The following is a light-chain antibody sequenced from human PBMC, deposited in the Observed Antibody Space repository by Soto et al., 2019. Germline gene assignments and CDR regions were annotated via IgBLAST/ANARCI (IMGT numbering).Light chain of an antibody. CDR2: GAS. V-gene: IGKV3-15*01. CDR1: QSVSSN. Sequence: EIVMTQSPATLSVSPGGRATLSCRASQSVSSNLAWHQQKPGQAPRLLIYGASTRATGFPARFSGSGSGTEFTLTISSLQSEDFAVYYCQQYKNWPLTFGGGTRVEIK. CDR3: QQYKNWPLT. J-gene: IGKJ4*01.